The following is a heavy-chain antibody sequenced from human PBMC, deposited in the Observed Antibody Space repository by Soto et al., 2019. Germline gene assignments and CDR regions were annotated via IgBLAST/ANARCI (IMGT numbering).Heavy chain of an antibody. D-gene: IGHD3-22*01. V-gene: IGHV1-3*01. CDR1: GYTFTSYA. Sequence: ASVKVSCKASGYTFTSYAMHWVRQAPGQRLEWMGWINAGNGNTKYSQKFQGRVTITRDTSASTAYMELSSLRSEDTAVYYCARGADSSGYYYTYYYYGMDVWGQGTTVTV. CDR3: ARGADSSGYYYTYYYYGMDV. J-gene: IGHJ6*02. CDR2: INAGNGNT.